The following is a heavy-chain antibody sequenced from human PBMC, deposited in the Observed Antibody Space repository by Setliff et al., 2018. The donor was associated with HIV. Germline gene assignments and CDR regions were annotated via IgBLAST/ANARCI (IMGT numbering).Heavy chain of an antibody. CDR3: ARAREMATINYYYNYLDV. V-gene: IGHV1-69*13. D-gene: IGHD5-12*01. CDR2: IIPIFGTA. Sequence: VKVSCKASGGSFKTYAINWVRQAPGQGLEWMGGIIPIFGTATYAQKFQGRVTITADESTNTAYMELRSLRSDDTAVYYCARAREMATINYYYNYLDVWGKGTTVTVS. CDR1: GGSFKTYA. J-gene: IGHJ6*03.